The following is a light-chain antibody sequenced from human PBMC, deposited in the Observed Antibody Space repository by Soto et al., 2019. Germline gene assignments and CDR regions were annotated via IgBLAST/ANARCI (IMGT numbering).Light chain of an antibody. J-gene: IGLJ3*02. CDR3: AAWDDSLNAWV. CDR2: SNN. CDR1: SSNIGSNT. V-gene: IGLV1-44*01. Sequence: QSVLTKPPSASGTPGQRLTLSCSGSSSNIGSNTVNWYQQLPGTAPKLLIYSNNQRPSGVPDRFSGSKSGTSASLALSGLQSEDEADYYCAAWDDSLNAWVFGGGTKLTVL.